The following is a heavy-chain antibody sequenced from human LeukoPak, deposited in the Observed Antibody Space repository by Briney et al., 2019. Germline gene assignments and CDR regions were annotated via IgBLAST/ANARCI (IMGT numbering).Heavy chain of an antibody. J-gene: IGHJ4*02. V-gene: IGHV3-23*01. Sequence: PGGSLRLSCAASGFTFSSYAMSWVRPAPAKGLEWVSANSGSGGSTYYADSLKGRFPISRDNSKNTLYLQMSSLRAEDTAVYYCAKGSYCSSTSCYPRPYYFDYWGQGTLVTVSS. CDR1: GFTFSSYA. CDR2: NSGSGGST. D-gene: IGHD2-2*01. CDR3: AKGSYCSSTSCYPRPYYFDY.